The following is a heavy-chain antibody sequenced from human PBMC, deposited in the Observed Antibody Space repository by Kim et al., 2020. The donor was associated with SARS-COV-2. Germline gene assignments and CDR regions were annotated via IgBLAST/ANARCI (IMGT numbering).Heavy chain of an antibody. CDR3: ARGRVSGLTGTTRGWFDP. Sequence: ASVKVSCKASGYTFTSYYINWVRQATGQGLEWTGWMNPNSGNTGYAQKFQARVTMTRNTSISTAYMVLSSLRSEDTAVYYCARGRVSGLTGTTRGWFDPWGQGTLVTLSS. V-gene: IGHV1-8*01. J-gene: IGHJ5*02. D-gene: IGHD1-7*01. CDR2: MNPNSGNT. CDR1: GYTFTSYY.